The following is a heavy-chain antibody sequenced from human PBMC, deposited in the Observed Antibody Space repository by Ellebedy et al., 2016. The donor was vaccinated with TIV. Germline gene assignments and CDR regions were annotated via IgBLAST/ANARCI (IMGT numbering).Heavy chain of an antibody. V-gene: IGHV1-46*01. CDR1: GYTFTSYY. CDR3: ARGDKYYYDSSGYYYTY. Sequence: ASVKVSCKASGYTFTSYYMYWVRQAPGQGPEWMGLINPSGGSTNYAQKFQGRVTMTRDTSTSTVYMELSSLRSEDTAVYYCARGDKYYYDSSGYYYTYWGQGTLVTVSS. J-gene: IGHJ4*02. CDR2: INPSGGST. D-gene: IGHD3-22*01.